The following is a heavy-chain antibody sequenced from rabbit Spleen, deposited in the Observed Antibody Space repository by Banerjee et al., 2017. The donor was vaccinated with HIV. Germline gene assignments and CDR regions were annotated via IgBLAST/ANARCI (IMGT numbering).Heavy chain of an antibody. J-gene: IGHJ4*01. CDR2: IYGATGSSA. D-gene: IGHD1-1*01. CDR1: GFSFSSNDY. Sequence: QSLEESGGDLVKPGAFLTLTCTASGFSFSSNDYMCWVRQAPGKGLELIACIYGATGSSAWYANWAKGRFTISKTSSTTVTLQMTSLTAADTATYFCARSYTGGSGPLYYFNLWGPGTLVTVS. CDR3: ARSYTGGSGPLYYFNL. V-gene: IGHV1S40*01.